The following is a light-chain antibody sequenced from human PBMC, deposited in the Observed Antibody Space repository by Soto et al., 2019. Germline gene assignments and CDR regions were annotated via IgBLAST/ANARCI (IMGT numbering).Light chain of an antibody. V-gene: IGKV3-15*01. Sequence: EIVLTQSPGTLSLSPWERATLSCRASQSVSSSYLAWYQQKPGQAPRLLIYDTSTRATGIPARFSGSGSGTEFTLTISSLQSEDSAVYYCQQYNSWLWTFGQGTKVDIK. CDR3: QQYNSWLWT. CDR1: QSVSSSY. CDR2: DTS. J-gene: IGKJ1*01.